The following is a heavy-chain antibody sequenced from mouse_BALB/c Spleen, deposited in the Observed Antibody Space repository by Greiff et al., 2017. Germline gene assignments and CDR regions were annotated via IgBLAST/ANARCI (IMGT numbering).Heavy chain of an antibody. Sequence: VKLVESGPELVRPGVSVKISCKGSGYTFTDYAMHWVKQSHAKSLEWIGVISTYSGNTNYNQKFKGKATMTVDKSSSTAYMELARLTSEDSAIYYCASTMITTWFAYWGQGTLVTVSA. D-gene: IGHD2-4*01. V-gene: IGHV1-67*01. J-gene: IGHJ3*01. CDR2: ISTYSGNT. CDR3: ASTMITTWFAY. CDR1: GYTFTDYA.